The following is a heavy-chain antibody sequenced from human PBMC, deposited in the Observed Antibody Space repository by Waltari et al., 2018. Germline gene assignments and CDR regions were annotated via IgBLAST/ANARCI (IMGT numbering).Heavy chain of an antibody. CDR3: AIGGVETSWYWRY. CDR2: IKTDGSET. D-gene: IGHD6-13*01. V-gene: IGHV3-7*01. CDR1: GFTLLTSW. Sequence: EVQVVESGGGLVPPGGSLRLPCAASGFTLLTSWMPWVRQAPGKGLEWVANIKTDGSETYYVDSVKGRFTISRDNTKNSLYLQMSSLRAEDTAVYYCAIGGVETSWYWRYWGQGTLVTVSS. J-gene: IGHJ4*02.